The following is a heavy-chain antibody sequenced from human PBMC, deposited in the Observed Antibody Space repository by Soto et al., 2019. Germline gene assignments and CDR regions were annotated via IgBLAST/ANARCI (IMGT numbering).Heavy chain of an antibody. D-gene: IGHD2-21*02. CDR2: IYYGGST. V-gene: IGHV4-39*01. CDR3: ARHWHIVVVTALSGWFDP. Sequence: SETLSLTCTVSGGSISSSSYYWGWIRQPPGKGLEWIGSIYYGGSTYYNPSLKSRVTISVDTSKNQFSLKLSSVTAADTAVYYCARHWHIVVVTALSGWFDPWGQGTLVTVSS. J-gene: IGHJ5*02. CDR1: GGSISSSSYY.